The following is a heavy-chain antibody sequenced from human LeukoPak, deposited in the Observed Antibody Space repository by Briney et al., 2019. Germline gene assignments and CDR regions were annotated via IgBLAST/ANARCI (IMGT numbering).Heavy chain of an antibody. CDR3: ASSYCSSTSCSQNVAFDI. V-gene: IGHV5-51*01. J-gene: IGHJ3*02. D-gene: IGHD2-2*01. CDR2: IYPGDSDT. Sequence: GESLKISCKGSGYSFTSYWIGWVRQMPGKGLEWMGIIYPGDSDTRYSPSFQGQVTISADKSISTAYLQWSSLKASDTAMYYCASSYCSSTSCSQNVAFDIWGQGTMVTVSS. CDR1: GYSFTSYW.